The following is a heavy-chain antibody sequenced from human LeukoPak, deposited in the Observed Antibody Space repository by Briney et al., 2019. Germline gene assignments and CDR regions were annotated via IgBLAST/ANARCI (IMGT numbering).Heavy chain of an antibody. CDR1: GLTFSDSY. CDR3: AELGITMIGGV. D-gene: IGHD3-10*02. J-gene: IGHJ6*04. V-gene: IGHV3-11*04. Sequence: GGSLRLSCAASGLTFSDSYMTWIRQAPGKGLEWVSYISNSGSTIYYADSVKGRFTISRDNAKNSLYLQMNSLRAEDTAVYYCAELGITMIGGVWGKGTTVTISS. CDR2: ISNSGSTI.